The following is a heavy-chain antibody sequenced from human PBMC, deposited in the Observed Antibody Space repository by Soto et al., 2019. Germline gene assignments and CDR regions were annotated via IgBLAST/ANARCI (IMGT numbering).Heavy chain of an antibody. Sequence: GGSLRLSCAASGFIFNRFGMHWVRQAPGKGLEWVAVISYDGSNKYYADSVKGRFTISRDNSQNTLYLEMNSLRPEDTAMYYCAKAADISVRGVPPSDCWGQGT. V-gene: IGHV3-30*18. D-gene: IGHD3-10*02. CDR2: ISYDGSNK. CDR1: GFIFNRFG. CDR3: AKAADISVRGVPPSDC. J-gene: IGHJ4*02.